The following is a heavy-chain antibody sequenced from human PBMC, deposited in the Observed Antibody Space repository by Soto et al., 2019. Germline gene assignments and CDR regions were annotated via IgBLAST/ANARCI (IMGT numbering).Heavy chain of an antibody. D-gene: IGHD2-21*02. CDR1: GGSISSGGYY. CDR3: ARVCGGDCHYGMDV. J-gene: IGHJ6*02. Sequence: QVQLQESGPGLVKPSQTLSLTCTVSGGSISSGGYYWSWIRQHPGKGLEWIGHIYYSGSTYYNPSLNSRVTISVDTSKNQFSLKLSSVTAADTAVYYCARVCGGDCHYGMDVWGQGTTVTVSS. V-gene: IGHV4-31*03. CDR2: IYYSGST.